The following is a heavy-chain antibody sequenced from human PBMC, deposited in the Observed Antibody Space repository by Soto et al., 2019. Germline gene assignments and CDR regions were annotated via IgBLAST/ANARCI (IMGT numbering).Heavy chain of an antibody. CDR1: GYSFTNYC. D-gene: IGHD3-9*01. Sequence: PGDSLKISCKGSGYSFTNYCNDWLSQMPVKGLEGMGIINPGDSEIRYSPSFQGQVTISADKYITTAYLQWSSLKASDSAMYYCARPDGTSYYIYGGQGTLVTVSS. J-gene: IGHJ4*02. V-gene: IGHV5-51*01. CDR2: INPGDSEI. CDR3: ARPDGTSYYIY.